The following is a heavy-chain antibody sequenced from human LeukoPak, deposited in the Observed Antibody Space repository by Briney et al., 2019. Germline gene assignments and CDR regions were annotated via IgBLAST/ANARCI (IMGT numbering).Heavy chain of an antibody. J-gene: IGHJ4*02. V-gene: IGHV1-18*04. Sequence: ASVKVSCKASGYTFTSYGISWVRQAPGQGLEWMGWISAYNGNTNYAQKLQGRVTMTTDTSTSTAYMELRSLRSDDTAVYYCARDGVDILTGYPSGYWGQGTLVTVSS. CDR2: ISAYNGNT. D-gene: IGHD3-9*01. CDR1: GYTFTSYG. CDR3: ARDGVDILTGYPSGY.